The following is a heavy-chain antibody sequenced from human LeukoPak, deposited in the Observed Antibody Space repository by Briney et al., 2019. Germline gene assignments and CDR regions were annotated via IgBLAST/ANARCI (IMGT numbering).Heavy chain of an antibody. J-gene: IGHJ4*02. Sequence: GGSLRLSCAASGFTFSSYAMTWVRQAPGKGLEWVAVISYDGSNKYYADSVKGRFTISRDNAKNSLYLQMNSLRDEDTAVYYCARASFQRWLQLGGDWGQGTLVTVSS. CDR3: ARASFQRWLQLGGD. CDR1: GFTFSSYA. D-gene: IGHD5-24*01. V-gene: IGHV3-30-3*01. CDR2: ISYDGSNK.